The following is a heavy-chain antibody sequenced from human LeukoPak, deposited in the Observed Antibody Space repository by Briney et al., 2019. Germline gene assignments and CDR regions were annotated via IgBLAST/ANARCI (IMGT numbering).Heavy chain of an antibody. J-gene: IGHJ6*02. CDR3: ARFTYYDFWSGYPSYGMDV. V-gene: IGHV1-18*01. D-gene: IGHD3-3*01. CDR1: GYTFTSYG. CDR2: ISAYNGNT. Sequence: ASVTVSCKASGYTFTSYGISWVRQAPGQGLEWMGWISAYNGNTNYAQKLQGRVTMTTDTSTSTAYMELRSLRSDDTAVYYCARFTYYDFWSGYPSYGMDVWGQGTTVTVSS.